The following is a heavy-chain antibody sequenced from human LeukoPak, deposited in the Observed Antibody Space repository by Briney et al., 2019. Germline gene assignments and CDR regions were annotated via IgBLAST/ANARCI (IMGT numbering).Heavy chain of an antibody. CDR1: GYSFTSYW. Sequence: GGALQISCKGSGYSFTSYWIGWVRQMPGKGLEWMGIIYPGDSDTRYSPSFQGQVTISADKSISTAYLQWSSLKASDTAMYYCARYSAALNWFDPWGQGTLVTVSS. J-gene: IGHJ5*02. CDR3: ARYSAALNWFDP. V-gene: IGHV5-51*01. CDR2: IYPGDSDT. D-gene: IGHD2-2*01.